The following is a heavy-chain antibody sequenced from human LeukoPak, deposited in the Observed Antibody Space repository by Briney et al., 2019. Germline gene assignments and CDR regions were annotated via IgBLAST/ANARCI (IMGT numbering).Heavy chain of an antibody. D-gene: IGHD2-2*01. CDR3: ARGWFGFWHSSYADDNSFDI. V-gene: IGHV4-34*01. Sequence: SETLSLTCALDGGPFSGCYWSGLRQVPGKGLEWIGEINQSGRTNYNPSLKSRVTISVDTSKNQISLKLSFVPETDTAIYYCARGWFGFWHSSYADDNSFDIWAQGTMVTVSS. J-gene: IGHJ3*02. CDR2: INQSGRT. CDR1: GGPFSGCY.